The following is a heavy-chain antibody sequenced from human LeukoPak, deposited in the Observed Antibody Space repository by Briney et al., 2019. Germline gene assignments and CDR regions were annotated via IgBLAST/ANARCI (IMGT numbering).Heavy chain of an antibody. D-gene: IGHD3-22*01. Sequence: SETLSLTCTVSGVSISSGDYYWSWIRQPPGKGLEWIGYIYYSGSTYYNPSLKSRVTISVDTSKNQFSLKLSSVTAADTAVYYCARVKYYYDSSGPLSDAFDIWGQGTMVTVSS. J-gene: IGHJ3*02. V-gene: IGHV4-30-4*01. CDR2: IYYSGST. CDR3: ARVKYYYDSSGPLSDAFDI. CDR1: GVSISSGDYY.